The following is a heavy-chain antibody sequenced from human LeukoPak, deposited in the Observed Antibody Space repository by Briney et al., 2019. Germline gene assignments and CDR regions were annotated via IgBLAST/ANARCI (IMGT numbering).Heavy chain of an antibody. J-gene: IGHJ4*02. CDR2: INHSGGT. CDR1: GGSISDFY. CDR3: ARLWTTSWHPSDY. V-gene: IGHV4-59*08. Sequence: SETLSLTCSVSGGSISDFYWSWIRQPPGKGLEWIGYINHSGGTTYNPSLKSRVTISVDTSKSQFSLKLDSVTAADTAVYYCARLWTTSWHPSDYWGQGTLVTVSS. D-gene: IGHD2-2*01.